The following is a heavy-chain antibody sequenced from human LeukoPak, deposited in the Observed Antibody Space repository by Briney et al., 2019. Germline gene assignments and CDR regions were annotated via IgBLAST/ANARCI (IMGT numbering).Heavy chain of an antibody. D-gene: IGHD3-10*01. CDR1: GDSISSGDYY. V-gene: IGHV4-61*02. Sequence: SETLSLTCTISGDSISSGDYYWSWIRQPAGKGLEWIGRISSSGSTNYNPSLKSRVTISVDTSKNQFSLKLSSVTAADTAVYYCARRGVTKSFFDYWGQGTLVTVSS. CDR2: ISSSGST. CDR3: ARRGVTKSFFDY. J-gene: IGHJ4*02.